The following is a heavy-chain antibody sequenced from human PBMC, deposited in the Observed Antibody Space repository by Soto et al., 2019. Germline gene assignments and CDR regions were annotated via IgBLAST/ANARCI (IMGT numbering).Heavy chain of an antibody. Sequence: EVQLVESGGGLVQPGRSLRLSCAVSGFTFDDYAMHWVRQAPGKGLEWVSGLSWNGDYTGYADSVKGRFTISRDNTKNSLYLQMTSLRAEDTALYYCAKGTRSSYYYGMDFWGQVTTVTVSS. CDR3: AKGTRSSYYYGMDF. CDR1: GFTFDDYA. J-gene: IGHJ6*02. D-gene: IGHD6-6*01. CDR2: LSWNGDYT. V-gene: IGHV3-9*01.